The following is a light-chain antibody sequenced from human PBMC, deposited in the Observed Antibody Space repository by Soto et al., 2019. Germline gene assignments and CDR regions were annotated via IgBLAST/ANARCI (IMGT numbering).Light chain of an antibody. J-gene: IGKJ5*01. CDR2: GAS. Sequence: EIVMTQSPATLSVSPGERATLSCSGSQSVSSNLAWYQQKPGQAPRLLIYGASTRATGIPARFSGSGSGTEFTLTIGSLQSEDFAVYYCQQYNNWPPSITFGQGTRLEIK. V-gene: IGKV3D-15*01. CDR3: QQYNNWPPSIT. CDR1: QSVSSN.